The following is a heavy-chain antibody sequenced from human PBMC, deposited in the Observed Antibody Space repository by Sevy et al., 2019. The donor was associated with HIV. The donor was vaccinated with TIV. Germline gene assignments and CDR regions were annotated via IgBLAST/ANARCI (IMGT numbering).Heavy chain of an antibody. CDR2: LSDSGVST. CDR3: ARDRATSATGTLFDY. J-gene: IGHJ4*02. Sequence: GGSLRLSCAASGFTSSSYAMSWVRQPPGRGLEWVSTLSDSGVSTYYADSVKGRFTISRDISKNILYLQMNSLRAEDTAVYYCARDRATSATGTLFDYWGQGTLVTVSS. V-gene: IGHV3-23*01. CDR1: GFTSSSYA. D-gene: IGHD3-9*01.